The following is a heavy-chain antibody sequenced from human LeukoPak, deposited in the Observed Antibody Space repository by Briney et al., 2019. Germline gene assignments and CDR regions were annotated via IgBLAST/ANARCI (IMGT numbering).Heavy chain of an antibody. CDR1: GYTFTSYG. J-gene: IGHJ5*02. D-gene: IGHD2-2*02. Sequence: GASVKVSCEASGYTFTSYGISWVRQAPGQGLEWMGWISAYNGNTNYAQKLQGRVTMTTDTSTSTAYMELRSLRSDDTAVYYCARVDVVVPAAIGNWFDPWGQGTLVTVSS. CDR2: ISAYNGNT. V-gene: IGHV1-18*01. CDR3: ARVDVVVPAAIGNWFDP.